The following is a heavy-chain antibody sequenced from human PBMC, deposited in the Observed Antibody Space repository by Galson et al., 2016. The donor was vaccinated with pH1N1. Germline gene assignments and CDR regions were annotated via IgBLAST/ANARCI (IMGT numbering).Heavy chain of an antibody. CDR3: AHSLYGDYVGWFDP. D-gene: IGHD4-17*01. V-gene: IGHV2-70*12. Sequence: PALVKPTQTLTLTCTFSGFSLSTCGMCVSWIRQPPGKALEWLALIDWDDDKYYSTSLKTRLTISKDTSKNQVVLTMTNMDPVDTATYYCAHSLYGDYVGWFDPWGQGTLVTVSS. CDR1: GFSLSTCGMC. CDR2: IDWDDDK. J-gene: IGHJ5*02.